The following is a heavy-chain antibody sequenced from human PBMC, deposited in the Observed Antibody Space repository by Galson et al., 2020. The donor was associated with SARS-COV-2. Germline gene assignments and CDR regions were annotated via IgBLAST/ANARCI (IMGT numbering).Heavy chain of an antibody. CDR1: GFNFSSYA. Sequence: ELDAGGSLRLSCAASGFNFSSYAMHWVRQAPGQGLEWVAVISYDGSNNYYADSVKGRFTISRDNSKNTLYLQMNSLRAEATAVYYCARDAGLGEWDSSWGHFDYWGQGTLVTVSS. J-gene: IGHJ4*02. CDR3: ARDAGLGEWDSSWGHFDY. V-gene: IGHV3-30*04. CDR2: ISYDGSNN. D-gene: IGHD3-22*01.